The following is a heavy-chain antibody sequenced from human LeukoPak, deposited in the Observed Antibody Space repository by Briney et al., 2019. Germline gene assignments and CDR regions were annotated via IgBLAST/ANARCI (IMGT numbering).Heavy chain of an antibody. V-gene: IGHV4-39*01. CDR3: ASGGLWPINYYGMDV. J-gene: IGHJ6*02. CDR1: GGSISSSSYY. D-gene: IGHD5-18*01. Sequence: PLETLSLTCTVSGGSISSSSYYWGWIRQPPGKGLEWIGSIYYSGSTYYNPSLKSRVTISVDTSKNQFSLKLSSVTAADTAVYYCASGGLWPINYYGMDVWGQGTTVTVSS. CDR2: IYYSGST.